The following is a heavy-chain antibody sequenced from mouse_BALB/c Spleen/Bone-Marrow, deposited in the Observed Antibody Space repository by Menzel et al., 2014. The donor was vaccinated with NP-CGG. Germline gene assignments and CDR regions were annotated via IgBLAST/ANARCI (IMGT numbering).Heavy chain of an antibody. D-gene: IGHD1-1*02. CDR1: GYTFTEYT. CDR3: ARDWYYYGSSSSWFAH. J-gene: IGHJ3*01. Sequence: VQLQQSGPELVKPGASVKISCKTTGYTFTEYTIHWVKQSHGKSLEWIGGINPKNGGTTYKQKFKGEATLTVDKSSSTAYMELRSLTSEDSAVYYCARDWYYYGSSSSWFAHWGQGTLVTVSA. V-gene: IGHV1-18*01. CDR2: INPKNGGT.